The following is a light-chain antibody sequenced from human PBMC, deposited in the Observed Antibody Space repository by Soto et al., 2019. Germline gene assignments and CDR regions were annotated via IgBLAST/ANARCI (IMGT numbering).Light chain of an antibody. CDR1: SSDVGTYDF. CDR2: DDS. Sequence: QSALTQPRSVSGSPGQSVTISCTGTSSDVGTYDFVSWYQQHPGKAPRLMIFDDSERPSGVPDRFSGSKSGNTASLTISGLQAEDEADYYCCLYAVTFYVFGTGTKVTVL. V-gene: IGLV2-11*01. J-gene: IGLJ1*01. CDR3: CLYAVTFYV.